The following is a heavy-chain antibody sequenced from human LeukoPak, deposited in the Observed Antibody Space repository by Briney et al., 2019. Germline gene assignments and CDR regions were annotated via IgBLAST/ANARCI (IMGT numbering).Heavy chain of an antibody. CDR2: FDPEDGET. J-gene: IGHJ4*02. CDR3: ATSYSSGDYTFDY. Sequence: ASVTVSCTVSGYTLTELSMHWVRQAPGKGLEWMGGFDPEDGETIYAQKFQGRVTMTEDTSTDTAYMELSSLRSEDTAVYYCATSYSSGDYTFDYWGQGTLVTVSS. CDR1: GYTLTELS. V-gene: IGHV1-24*01. D-gene: IGHD4-17*01.